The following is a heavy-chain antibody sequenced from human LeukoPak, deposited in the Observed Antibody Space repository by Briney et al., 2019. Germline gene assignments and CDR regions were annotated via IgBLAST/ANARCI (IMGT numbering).Heavy chain of an antibody. CDR1: GYTFTSYY. D-gene: IGHD2-2*01. CDR3: ARVNYCSSTSCYWGLDY. J-gene: IGHJ4*02. V-gene: IGHV1-46*01. Sequence: ASVKVSRKASGYTFTSYYMHWVRQAPGQGLEWMGIINPSGGSTSYAQKFQGRVTMTRDTSTSTVYMELRSLRSEDTAVYYCARVNYCSSTSCYWGLDYWGQGTLVTVSS. CDR2: INPSGGST.